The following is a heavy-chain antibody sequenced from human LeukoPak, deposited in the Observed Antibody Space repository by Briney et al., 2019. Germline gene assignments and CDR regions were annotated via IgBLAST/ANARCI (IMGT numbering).Heavy chain of an antibody. CDR3: VRVASRAFDY. V-gene: IGHV3-66*01. CDR2: IYTGTTT. J-gene: IGHJ4*02. CDR1: RFTVSSNY. Sequence: GGSLRLSCAASRFTVSSNYMSWVRQAPGKGLEWVSIIYTGTTTYYADSVKDRFTISRDNSKNTLYLQMSSLRAEDTAVYYCVRVASRAFDYWGQGTLVTVSS.